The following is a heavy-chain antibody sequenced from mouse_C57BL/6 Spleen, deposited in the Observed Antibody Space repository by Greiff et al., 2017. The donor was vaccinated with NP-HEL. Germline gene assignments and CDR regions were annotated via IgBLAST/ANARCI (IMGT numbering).Heavy chain of an antibody. Sequence: VQLQQSGPGLVQPSQRLSITCTVSGFSLTSYGVHWVRQSPGKGLEWLGVIWSGGSTDYNAAFISRLSISKDNSKSQVFFKMNSLQADDTAIYYCARSGSSHFDYWGQGTTLTVSS. D-gene: IGHD1-1*01. CDR2: IWSGGST. CDR3: ARSGSSHFDY. CDR1: GFSLTSYG. J-gene: IGHJ2*01. V-gene: IGHV2-2*01.